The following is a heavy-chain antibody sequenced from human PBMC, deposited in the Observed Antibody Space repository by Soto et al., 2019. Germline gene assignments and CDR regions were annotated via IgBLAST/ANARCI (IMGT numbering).Heavy chain of an antibody. CDR3: ARGPPHV. CDR2: TYHSGST. Sequence: SETLSLTCTVSGGSISSYYWSWIRQPPGKGLEWIGYTYHSGSTYYNPSLKSRVTISVDRSKNQFSLKLSSVTAADTAVYYCARGPPHVWGQGTLVTVSS. J-gene: IGHJ4*02. CDR1: GGSISSYY. V-gene: IGHV4-59*12. D-gene: IGHD3-16*01.